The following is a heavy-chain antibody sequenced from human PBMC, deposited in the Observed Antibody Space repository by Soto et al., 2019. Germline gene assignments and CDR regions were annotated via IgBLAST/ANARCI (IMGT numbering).Heavy chain of an antibody. D-gene: IGHD6-13*01. CDR1: GGTFSTYT. Sequence: QVQLVQSGAEVKKPGSSVKVSCKASGGTFSTYTIIWVRQAPGQGLEWMGRILPMLDITNSAQRFQGRVTITAAKSTSTAYLDLSRLRSEDTAVYYCTLGSWSAETFDIWGRGTMVTFSS. J-gene: IGHJ3*02. V-gene: IGHV1-69*02. CDR2: ILPMLDIT. CDR3: TLGSWSAETFDI.